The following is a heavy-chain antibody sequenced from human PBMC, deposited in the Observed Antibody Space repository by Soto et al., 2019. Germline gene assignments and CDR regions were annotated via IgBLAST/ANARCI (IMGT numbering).Heavy chain of an antibody. J-gene: IGHJ4*02. CDR2: VNPSGGHT. CDR1: GDTFTDYY. V-gene: IGHV1-46*01. Sequence: QVQLMQSGAEVKKPGASVKVSCKASGDTFTDYYIHWVRQAPGQGLEWMGTVNPSGGHTTYAQHFRGRVTMTWDTSTSTLYMELTSLTSDDTAIYYCARGGHVVVVTAALDYWGQGTLVTVSS. CDR3: ARGGHVVVVTAALDY. D-gene: IGHD2-21*02.